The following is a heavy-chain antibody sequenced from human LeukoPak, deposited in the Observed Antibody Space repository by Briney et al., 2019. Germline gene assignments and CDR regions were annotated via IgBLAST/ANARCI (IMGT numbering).Heavy chain of an antibody. CDR1: GGSISSSSYH. J-gene: IGHJ4*02. CDR3: AGGKQREYQLPRGDY. Sequence: PSETLSLTCTVSGGSISSSSYHWGWIRQPPGKGLEWIGSFYYSGNKYYNPSLESRVTMSVDTSKDQFSLKLTSVTAADTAVYYCAGGKQREYQLPRGDYWGQGTLVTVSS. V-gene: IGHV4-39*01. CDR2: FYYSGNK. D-gene: IGHD2-2*01.